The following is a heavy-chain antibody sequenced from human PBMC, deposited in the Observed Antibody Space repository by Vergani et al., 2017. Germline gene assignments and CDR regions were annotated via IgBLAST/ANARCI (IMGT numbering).Heavy chain of an antibody. CDR2: IYDSGDT. CDR1: GGSISSGSYY. Sequence: QVQLQESGPGLVKPSQTLSLTCTVSGGSISSGSYYWSWIRQPAGKGLEWIGHIYDSGDTKYNPSLKSRVTMSLDTSKNQFSLNLYSVTAADTAVYYCARGALWWLRQIDSWGQGTLVTVSS. J-gene: IGHJ4*02. CDR3: ARGALWWLRQIDS. D-gene: IGHD2-21*01. V-gene: IGHV4-61*02.